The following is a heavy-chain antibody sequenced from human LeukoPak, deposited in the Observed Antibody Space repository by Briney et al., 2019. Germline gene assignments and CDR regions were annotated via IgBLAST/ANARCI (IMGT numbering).Heavy chain of an antibody. CDR1: GFTFSNYR. V-gene: IGHV3-7*01. J-gene: IGHJ4*02. CDR2: IKQDGTEK. D-gene: IGHD7-27*01. CDR3: ARDWGY. Sequence: GGSLRLSCAASGFTFSNYRMSWVRQAPGKGLEWVANIKQDGTEKYYVDSVKGRFTISRDNAKNSLYLQMNSLRAEDTAVYYCARDWGYWGQGTLVTVSS.